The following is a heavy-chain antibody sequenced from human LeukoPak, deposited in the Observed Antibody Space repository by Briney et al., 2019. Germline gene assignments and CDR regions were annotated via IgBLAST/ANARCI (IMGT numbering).Heavy chain of an antibody. D-gene: IGHD4-11*01. Sequence: SVKVSCKASGGTFSSYAISWVRQAPGQGLEWMGGIIPIFGTANYAQKFQGRVTITADESTSTAYMELSSLRSEDTAVYYCARDDYSNNPLDAFDIWGQGTMVTVSS. CDR1: GGTFSSYA. CDR3: ARDDYSNNPLDAFDI. CDR2: IIPIFGTA. V-gene: IGHV1-69*13. J-gene: IGHJ3*02.